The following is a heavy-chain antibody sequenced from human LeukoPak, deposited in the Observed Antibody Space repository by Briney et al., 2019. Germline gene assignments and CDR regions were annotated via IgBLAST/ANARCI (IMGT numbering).Heavy chain of an antibody. CDR3: ARDPSNYYYYGMDV. CDR1: GFTFSDYY. CDR2: ISSSGSTI. Sequence: GGSLRLSCAASGFTFSDYYMSWIRQAPGKGLEWVSYISSSGSTIYYADSVKGRFTISMDNAKNSLYLQMNSLRAEDTAVYYCARDPSNYYYYGMDVWGQGTTVTVSS. J-gene: IGHJ6*02. V-gene: IGHV3-11*01.